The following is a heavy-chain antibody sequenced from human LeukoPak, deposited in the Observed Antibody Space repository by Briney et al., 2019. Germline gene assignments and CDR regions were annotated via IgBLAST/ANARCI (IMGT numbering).Heavy chain of an antibody. J-gene: IGHJ3*02. Sequence: GGSLRLSCAGSGFTLSGSVIHWVRQAAGKGLEWVGRIRSKRNNYATAYAASVKGRFTISRDDSKNTVYLHMDSLKTEDTAPYYCSRLEDTSPIEVALDIWGQGTVVTVSS. D-gene: IGHD2-2*01. CDR3: SRLEDTSPIEVALDI. CDR1: GFTLSGSV. CDR2: IRSKRNNYAT. V-gene: IGHV3-73*01.